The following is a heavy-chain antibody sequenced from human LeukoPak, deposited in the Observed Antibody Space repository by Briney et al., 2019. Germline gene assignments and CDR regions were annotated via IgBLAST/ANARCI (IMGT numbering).Heavy chain of an antibody. V-gene: IGHV3-9*01. Sequence: GGSLRLSCAASGFTFDDYAMHWVRQAPGKGLEWVSGISWNSGSIGYADSVKGRFTISRDNAKNSLYLQMNSLRAEDTAVYYCAKRGIPSSSSDWYFDLWGRGTLVTVSS. D-gene: IGHD6-6*01. CDR2: ISWNSGSI. CDR3: AKRGIPSSSSDWYFDL. CDR1: GFTFDDYA. J-gene: IGHJ2*01.